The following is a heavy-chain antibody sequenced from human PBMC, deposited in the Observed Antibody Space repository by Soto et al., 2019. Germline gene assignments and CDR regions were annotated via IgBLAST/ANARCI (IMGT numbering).Heavy chain of an antibody. D-gene: IGHD1-26*01. J-gene: IGHJ4*02. CDR3: ARDSVQYSGSYPQPFDY. Sequence: PGGSLRLSCAASGFTFSSYGMHWVRQAPGKGLEWVAVIWYDGSNKYYADSVKGRFTISRDNSKNTLYLQMNSLRAEDTAVYYCARDSVQYSGSYPQPFDYWGQGTLVTVSS. CDR2: IWYDGSNK. CDR1: GFTFSSYG. V-gene: IGHV3-33*01.